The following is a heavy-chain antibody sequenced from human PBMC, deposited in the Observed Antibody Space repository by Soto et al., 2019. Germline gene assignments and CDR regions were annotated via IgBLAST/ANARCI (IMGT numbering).Heavy chain of an antibody. V-gene: IGHV1-69*13. CDR3: ARAEGRITIFGVVIEDWFDP. CDR2: IIPIFGTA. D-gene: IGHD3-3*01. Sequence: VKVSCKASGGTFSSYAISWVRQAPGQGLEWMGGIIPIFGTANYAQKFQGRVTITADESTSTAYMGRSSLRSEDTAVSYCARAEGRITIFGVVIEDWFDPWGQGTLVTVSS. CDR1: GGTFSSYA. J-gene: IGHJ5*02.